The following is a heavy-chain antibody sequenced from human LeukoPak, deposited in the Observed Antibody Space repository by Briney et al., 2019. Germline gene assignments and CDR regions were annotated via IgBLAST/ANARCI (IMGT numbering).Heavy chain of an antibody. CDR1: GYTFTSYG. CDR3: ARAPITYDFWSGYLH. D-gene: IGHD3-3*01. CDR2: ISAYNGNT. J-gene: IGHJ4*02. V-gene: IGHV1-18*01. Sequence: GASVKVSCKASGYTFTSYGISWVRQAPGQGLEWMGWISAYNGNTNYAQKLQGRVTMTTDTSTSTAYMELRSLRSDDTAVYYCARAPITYDFWSGYLHWGQGTLVTVSS.